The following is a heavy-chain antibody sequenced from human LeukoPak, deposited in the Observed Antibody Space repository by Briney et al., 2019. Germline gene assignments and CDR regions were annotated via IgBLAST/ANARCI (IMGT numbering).Heavy chain of an antibody. D-gene: IGHD2-2*01. V-gene: IGHV1-18*01. CDR3: ATATQPRGYFLH. J-gene: IGHJ1*01. CDR1: GYTFTTYS. Sequence: GASVKVSCKASGYTFTTYSLAWVRQAPGQSLEWMGWISVNNGGTNYAQSFQDRVTLTRDTSTNTAYLELRSLRSDDTAIIYCATATQPRGYFLHWGQGTLVTASS. CDR2: ISVNNGGT.